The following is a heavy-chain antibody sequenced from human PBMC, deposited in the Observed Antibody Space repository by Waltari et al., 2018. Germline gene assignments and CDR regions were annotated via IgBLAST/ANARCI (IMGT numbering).Heavy chain of an antibody. J-gene: IGHJ3*01. CDR3: AKVEASVTTYDAFDV. D-gene: IGHD4-17*01. CDR2: IEYNGNNK. CDR1: GFTFHNYG. Sequence: QVQLVESVGGVVQPGGSLRLSCVASGFTFHNYGMHWVRQAPGKGLEWVAFIEYNGNNKYYADSVKGRFTISRDSSKNTMYLQMDSLRPDDTAVYYCAKVEASVTTYDAFDVWGQGTMVTVSS. V-gene: IGHV3-30*02.